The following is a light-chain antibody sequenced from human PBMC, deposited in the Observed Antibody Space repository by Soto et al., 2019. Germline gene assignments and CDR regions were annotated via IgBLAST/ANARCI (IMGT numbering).Light chain of an antibody. J-gene: IGLJ2*01. Sequence: QSALTQPASVSGSPGQSITIACTSTSSGLSDYNYVSWYQQHPGKAPKLIIYEVSNRPLGASNRFSGSNSGNTASLTISGLQAEDEADYYCSSYTSSSVVFGGGTQLTVL. CDR2: EVS. CDR3: SSYTSSSVV. CDR1: SSGLSDYNY. V-gene: IGLV2-14*01.